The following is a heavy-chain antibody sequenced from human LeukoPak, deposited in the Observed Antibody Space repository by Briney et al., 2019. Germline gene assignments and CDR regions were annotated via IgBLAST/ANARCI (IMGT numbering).Heavy chain of an antibody. V-gene: IGHV3-21*01. D-gene: IGHD2-2*03. CDR2: ITSSSYI. CDR1: GFTFSSYT. J-gene: IGHJ4*02. Sequence: PGGSLRLSCAASGFTFSSYTMNWVRQAPGKGLEWVSSITSSSYINYADSVKGRFTISRDNAKNSLFLQMNSLRAEDSAVYYCARDGWADYWGQGILVTVSS. CDR3: ARDGWADY.